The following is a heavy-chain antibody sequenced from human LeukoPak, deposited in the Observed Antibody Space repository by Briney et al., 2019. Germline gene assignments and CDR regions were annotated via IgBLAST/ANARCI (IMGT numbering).Heavy chain of an antibody. Sequence: SETLPLTCTVSGGSISSYYWSWIRQPPGKGLEWIGYIYYSGSTNYNPSLKSRVTISVDTSKNQFSLKLSSVTAADTAVYYCARHRLDWGGGGNWFDPWGQGTLVTVSS. J-gene: IGHJ5*02. CDR3: ARHRLDWGGGGNWFDP. V-gene: IGHV4-59*08. D-gene: IGHD3/OR15-3a*01. CDR1: GGSISSYY. CDR2: IYYSGST.